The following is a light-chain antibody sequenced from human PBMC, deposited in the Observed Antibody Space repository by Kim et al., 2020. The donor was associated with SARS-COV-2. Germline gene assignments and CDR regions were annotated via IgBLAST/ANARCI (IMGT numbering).Light chain of an antibody. CDR1: SLRSYY. Sequence: ALGQTVRLTCQGDSLRSYYASWYQQKPGQAPVLVIYGKNNRPSGIPDRFSGSSSGNTASLTITGAQAEDEADYYCNSRDSSGNHVLFGGGTQLTVL. CDR2: GKN. J-gene: IGLJ2*01. CDR3: NSRDSSGNHVL. V-gene: IGLV3-19*01.